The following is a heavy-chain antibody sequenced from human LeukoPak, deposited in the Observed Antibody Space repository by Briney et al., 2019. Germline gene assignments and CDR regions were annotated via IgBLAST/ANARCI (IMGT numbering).Heavy chain of an antibody. V-gene: IGHV4-38-2*02. J-gene: IGHJ4*02. Sequence: PSETLSLTCTVSGYSISSGYYWGWIRQPPGKGLEWIGSIYHSGSTYYNPSLKSRVTISVDTSKNQFSLKLSSVTAADTAVYYCARGSVVYGDYGYWGQGTLVTVSS. CDR3: ARGSVVYGDYGY. CDR1: GYSISSGYY. CDR2: IYHSGST. D-gene: IGHD4-17*01.